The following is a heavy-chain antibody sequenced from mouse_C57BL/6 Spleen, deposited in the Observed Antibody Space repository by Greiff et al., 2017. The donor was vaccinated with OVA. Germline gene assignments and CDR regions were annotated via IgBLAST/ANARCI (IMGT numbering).Heavy chain of an antibody. CDR3: ARQRAGYGIFAY. CDR2: ISNGGGST. D-gene: IGHD2-10*02. V-gene: IGHV5-12*01. Sequence: DVQLVESGGGLVQPGGSLKLSCAASGFTFSDYYMYWVRQTPEKRLEWVAYISNGGGSTYYPDTVKGRFTISRDNAKNTLYLQMSRLKSEDTAMYYCARQRAGYGIFAYWGQGTLVTVSA. J-gene: IGHJ3*01. CDR1: GFTFSDYY.